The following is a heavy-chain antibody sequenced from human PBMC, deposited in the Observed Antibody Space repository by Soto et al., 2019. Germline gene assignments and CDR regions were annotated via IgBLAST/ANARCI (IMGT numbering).Heavy chain of an antibody. J-gene: IGHJ3*02. CDR1: GYTFTSYY. Sequence: QVQLVQSGAEVKKPGASVKVSCKASGYTFTSYYIHWVRQAPGQGLEWMGIINPSGGSTSYEQEFKGRDPMTSDTSATTAHIELRSLRSADTAVYYCARRYSSGDDAFDIWGQGTMVTVSS. CDR2: INPSGGST. D-gene: IGHD6-19*01. CDR3: ARRYSSGDDAFDI. V-gene: IGHV1-46*01.